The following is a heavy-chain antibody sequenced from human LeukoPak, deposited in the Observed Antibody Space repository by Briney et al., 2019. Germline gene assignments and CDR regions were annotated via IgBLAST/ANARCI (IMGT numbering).Heavy chain of an antibody. CDR3: ARGDSYYYDSSDLPHAFDV. Sequence: PGGSLRLSCAASGFTFDNYAMHWARQAPGKGLEWVSLISYDGSNYYYADSVKGRFTISRDNSKNTLFLQMNSLRVEDAALYYCARGDSYYYDSSDLPHAFDVWGQGTMVTVSS. V-gene: IGHV3-30*04. CDR2: ISYDGSNY. CDR1: GFTFDNYA. D-gene: IGHD3-22*01. J-gene: IGHJ3*01.